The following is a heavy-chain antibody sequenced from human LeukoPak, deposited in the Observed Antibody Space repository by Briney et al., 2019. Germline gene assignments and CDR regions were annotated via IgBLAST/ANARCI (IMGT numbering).Heavy chain of an antibody. J-gene: IGHJ6*03. V-gene: IGHV1-69*04. CDR3: ARGLAYYDFWSGYYTDYYYYMDV. CDR1: GGTFSSYA. Sequence: ASVKVSCKASGGTFSSYAISWVRQAPGQGLEWMGRIIPILGIANYAQKFQGRVTITADKSTSSAYMELSSLRSEDTAVYYCARGLAYYDFWSGYYTDYYYYMDVWGKGTTVTVSS. CDR2: IIPILGIA. D-gene: IGHD3-3*01.